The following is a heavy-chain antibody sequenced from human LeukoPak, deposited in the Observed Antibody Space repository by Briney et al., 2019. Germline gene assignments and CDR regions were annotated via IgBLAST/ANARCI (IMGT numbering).Heavy chain of an antibody. Sequence: SETLSLTCTVSGYSISTGYYWDWIRQPPGKGLEWIGTFYHGGSTYYNPSLKSRVTISVDTSKNQFSLNLTSVTAADTAVYYCARAMSIAARPQTTFDHWGQGTLVTVSS. CDR2: FYHGGST. J-gene: IGHJ4*02. CDR1: GYSISTGYY. V-gene: IGHV4-38-2*02. D-gene: IGHD6-6*01. CDR3: ARAMSIAARPQTTFDH.